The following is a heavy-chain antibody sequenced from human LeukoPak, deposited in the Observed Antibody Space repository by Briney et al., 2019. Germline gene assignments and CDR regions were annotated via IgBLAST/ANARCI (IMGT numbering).Heavy chain of an antibody. D-gene: IGHD3-22*01. J-gene: IGHJ4*02. Sequence: ASVKVSCKASGYTFTSYYMHWVRQAPGQGLEWMGIINPSGGSTSYAQKFQGRVTMTRDMSTSTVYMELSSLRSEDTAVYYCASAPIAYDSSGYYWGQGTLGTVSA. CDR1: GYTFTSYY. V-gene: IGHV1-46*01. CDR3: ASAPIAYDSSGYY. CDR2: INPSGGST.